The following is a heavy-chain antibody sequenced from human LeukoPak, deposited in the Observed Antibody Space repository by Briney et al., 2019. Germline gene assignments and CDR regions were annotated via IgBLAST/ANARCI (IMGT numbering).Heavy chain of an antibody. CDR1: GYTFTSYY. V-gene: IGHV1-46*01. Sequence: ASVKVSCKASGYTFTSYYMHWVRQAPGQGLEWMGIINPSGGSTSYAQKFQGRVTMTRDMSTSTVYMELSSLRSEDTAVYYCARDMRVRKDLDSSIWSRPLYYFDYWGQGTRVTVSS. CDR2: INPSGGST. J-gene: IGHJ4*02. D-gene: IGHD3-22*01. CDR3: ARDMRVRKDLDSSIWSRPLYYFDY.